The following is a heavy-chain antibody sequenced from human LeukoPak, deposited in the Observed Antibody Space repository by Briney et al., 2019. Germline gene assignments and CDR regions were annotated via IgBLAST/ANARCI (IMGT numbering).Heavy chain of an antibody. CDR3: ARGLRSDY. CDR1: GYIFSNYD. J-gene: IGHJ4*02. CDR2: MNPNSGRR. D-gene: IGHD3-16*02. Sequence: ASVKVSCKASGYIFSNYDINWVRQAPGHGLEWMGWMNPNSGRRVYAQKFQGRGTMTRNSYINTAYMELTSLRSDDRAVYYCARGLRSDYWGQGTLVTVSS. V-gene: IGHV1-8*01.